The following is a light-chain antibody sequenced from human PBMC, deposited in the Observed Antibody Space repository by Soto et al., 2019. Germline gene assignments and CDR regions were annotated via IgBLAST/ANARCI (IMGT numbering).Light chain of an antibody. V-gene: IGLV2-14*01. J-gene: IGLJ1*01. Sequence: QSALTQPASVSGSPGQSITISCTGTSSDVGDYNYVSWYQQHPGKAPKLILYDVSNRPSGVSNRFSGSKSGNTASLTVSGLQAEDEADYYCSSYTSSSTLYVFGTGTKVTVL. CDR2: DVS. CDR3: SSYTSSSTLYV. CDR1: SSDVGDYNY.